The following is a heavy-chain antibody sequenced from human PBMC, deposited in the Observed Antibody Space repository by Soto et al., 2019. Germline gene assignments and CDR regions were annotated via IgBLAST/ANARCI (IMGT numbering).Heavy chain of an antibody. CDR3: ARAIFGVVNSDAFDI. V-gene: IGHV1-24*01. D-gene: IGHD3-3*01. CDR2: FDPEDGET. Sequence: ASVKVSCKVSGYTLTELSMHWVRQAPGKGLEWMGGFDPEDGETIYAQKFQGRVTMTEDTSTDTAYMGLSSLRSEDTAVYYCARAIFGVVNSDAFDIWGQGTMVTVSS. CDR1: GYTLTELS. J-gene: IGHJ3*02.